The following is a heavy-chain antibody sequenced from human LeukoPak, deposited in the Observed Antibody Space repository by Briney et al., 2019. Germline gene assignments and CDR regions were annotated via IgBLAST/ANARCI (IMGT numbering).Heavy chain of an antibody. D-gene: IGHD6-19*01. CDR2: ISYDGSNK. CDR1: GFTFSNYG. V-gene: IGHV3-30*18. J-gene: IGHJ6*03. CDR3: VKDEVAVAARQPYYYMDV. Sequence: PGGSLRLSCAASGFTFSNYGIHWVRQAPGKGLEWVTVISYDGSNKYYADSVKGRFTISRDNSKNTLYLEMNSLRGEDTAVYYCVKDEVAVAARQPYYYMDVWGRGATVTVSS.